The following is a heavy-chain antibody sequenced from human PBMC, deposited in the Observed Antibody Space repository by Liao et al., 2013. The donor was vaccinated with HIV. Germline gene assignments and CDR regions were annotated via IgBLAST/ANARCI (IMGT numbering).Heavy chain of an antibody. Sequence: QVQLQESGPGLVKPSQTLSLTCTVSGGSISRGSYYWSWIRQPAGKGLEWVGRIYTSGSTNYNPSLKSRVTISLDTSKNEFSLKLSSVTAADTAVYYCARTEYYYDTSGYSTRAFDIWGQGTMVTVSS. CDR2: IYTSGST. V-gene: IGHV4-61*02. CDR1: GGSISRGSYY. D-gene: IGHD3-22*01. J-gene: IGHJ3*02. CDR3: ARTEYYYDTSGYSTRAFDI.